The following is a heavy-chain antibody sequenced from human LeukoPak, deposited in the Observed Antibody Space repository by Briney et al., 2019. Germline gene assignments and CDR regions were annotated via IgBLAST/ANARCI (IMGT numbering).Heavy chain of an antibody. D-gene: IGHD1-1*01. V-gene: IGHV1-2*02. Sequence: ASVKVSCKASGYTFTGYYMHWVRQAPGQGLEWMGWINPNSGGTNYAQKFQGRVTVTRDTSISTAYMELSRLRSDDTAVYYCARVTSLARLYFDYWGQGTLVTVSS. CDR2: INPNSGGT. CDR1: GYTFTGYY. J-gene: IGHJ4*02. CDR3: ARVTSLARLYFDY.